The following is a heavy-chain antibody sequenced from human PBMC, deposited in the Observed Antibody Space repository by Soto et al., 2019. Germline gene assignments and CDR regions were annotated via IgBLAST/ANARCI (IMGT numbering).Heavy chain of an antibody. V-gene: IGHV3-48*03. CDR2: ISGRGSTI. Sequence: PGGSLRLSCAASGFTFSSFEMNWVRQAPGKGLEWVSYISGRGSTIFYTDSVKGRFTISRDNAKNLLYLQMKSLRVEDTAVYYCASGYDLLTGYYNVYWGQGTLVTVSS. CDR1: GFTFSSFE. D-gene: IGHD3-9*01. J-gene: IGHJ4*02. CDR3: ASGYDLLTGYYNVY.